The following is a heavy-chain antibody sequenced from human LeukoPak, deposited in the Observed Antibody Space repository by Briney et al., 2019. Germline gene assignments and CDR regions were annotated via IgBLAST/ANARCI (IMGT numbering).Heavy chain of an antibody. D-gene: IGHD1-26*01. CDR1: GGSFSGYY. CDR3: ARVNSGSYSAPNPDY. V-gene: IGHV4-34*01. Sequence: PSETLSLTCAVYGGSFSGYYWSWIRQPPGKGLEWIGEINHSGSTNYNPSLKSRVTISVDTSKNQFSLKLSSVTAADTAVCYCARVNSGSYSAPNPDYWGQGTLVTVSS. J-gene: IGHJ4*02. CDR2: INHSGST.